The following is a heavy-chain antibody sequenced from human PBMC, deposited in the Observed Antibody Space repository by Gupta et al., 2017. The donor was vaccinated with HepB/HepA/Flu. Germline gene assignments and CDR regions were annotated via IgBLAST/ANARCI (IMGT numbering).Heavy chain of an antibody. D-gene: IGHD3-9*01. V-gene: IGHV3-23*01. Sequence: EVQLLESGGGLVQSGGSLRLSCAASGLTFSNYAMSGVSQAPGKGLEGVSVISGSGGSTYDAYAVKGRFTISRDNAKKTWYLQLQGVSEVDTAVYYCATTSARYFEPGTDGGQGTMVTVYS. J-gene: IGHJ4*02. CDR3: ATTSARYFEPGTD. CDR1: GLTFSNYA. CDR2: ISGSGGST.